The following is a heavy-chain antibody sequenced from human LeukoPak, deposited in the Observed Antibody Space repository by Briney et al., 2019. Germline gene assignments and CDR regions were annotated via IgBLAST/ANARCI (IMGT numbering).Heavy chain of an antibody. V-gene: IGHV3-23*01. CDR2: ISGSGGSR. J-gene: IGHJ5*02. CDR1: GFTFSSYA. D-gene: IGHD2-15*01. CDR3: ARGADGVSSNSRGWFDP. Sequence: GGSLRLSCAASGFTFSSYAMTWVRQAPGKGLEWVSSISGSGGSRDYADSVKGRFTISRDNSKNTLYLQMTSLRAEDTAVYSCARGADGVSSNSRGWFDPWGQGTLVTVSS.